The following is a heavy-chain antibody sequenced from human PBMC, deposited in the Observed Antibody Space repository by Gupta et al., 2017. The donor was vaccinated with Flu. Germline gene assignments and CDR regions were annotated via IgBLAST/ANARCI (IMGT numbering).Heavy chain of an antibody. D-gene: IGHD2-2*03. J-gene: IGHJ4*02. CDR3: ARVGYCSTTTCYEPFDH. V-gene: IGHV1-2*06. CDR2: INPNSGGT. Sequence: PGQRLEWMERINPNSGGTKYTQKFQGRVTMTRDTSINIVYMELSSLRSDDTAIYYCARVGYCSTTTCYEPFDHWGQGTLVSVSS.